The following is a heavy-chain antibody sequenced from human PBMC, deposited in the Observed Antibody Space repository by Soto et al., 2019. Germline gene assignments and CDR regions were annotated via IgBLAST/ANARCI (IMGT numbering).Heavy chain of an antibody. Sequence: SETLSLTCTVSNGSVSNGTYSWSWVRQPPGKGLEWIGYIYYSGTTYYTPSLKSQLTMSMDRANDHFSLNLTSVTAADTAVYFCARGHYYYGMVVWGQGITVTVSS. V-gene: IGHV4-30-2*01. CDR1: NGSVSNGTYS. CDR3: ARGHYYYGMVV. J-gene: IGHJ6*02. CDR2: IYYSGTT.